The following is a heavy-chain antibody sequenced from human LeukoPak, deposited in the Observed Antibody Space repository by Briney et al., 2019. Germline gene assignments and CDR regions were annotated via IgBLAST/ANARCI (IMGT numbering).Heavy chain of an antibody. D-gene: IGHD3-10*01. Sequence: PGGSLRLSCAASGFTVSTNYMSWVRQAPGKGLKWVSVIYSGGSTYYADSVKGRLTISRDNSKNTLYLQMNSLRAEDTAVYYCARGRGTYYFDYWGQGTLVTVSS. CDR1: GFTVSTNY. V-gene: IGHV3-53*01. CDR2: IYSGGST. CDR3: ARGRGTYYFDY. J-gene: IGHJ4*02.